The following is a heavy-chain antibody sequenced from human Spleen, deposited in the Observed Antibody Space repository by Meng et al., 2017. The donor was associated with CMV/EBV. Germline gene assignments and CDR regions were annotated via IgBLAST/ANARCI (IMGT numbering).Heavy chain of an antibody. D-gene: IGHD7-27*01. J-gene: IGHJ4*02. CDR3: ARESASNRGGFDS. V-gene: IGHV1-69*04. CDR2: VIPILDIT. CDR1: GYTFTDYY. Sequence: SVKVSCKGSGYTFTDYYIHWVRQAPGQGLEWMGRVIPILDITEHAQALEGRITITADKSTRTAYMELSSLRSDDTAMYYCARESASNRGGFDSWGQGTLVTVSS.